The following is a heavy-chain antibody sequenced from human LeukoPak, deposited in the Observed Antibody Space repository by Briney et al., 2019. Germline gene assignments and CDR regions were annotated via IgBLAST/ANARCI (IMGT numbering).Heavy chain of an antibody. J-gene: IGHJ5*02. D-gene: IGHD3-16*01. Sequence: SETLSLTCTVSGGSISRSRYYWGWVRQPPGKGLEWIGSIYYSGSTYYNPSLKSRVTISVDTSKNQFSLKLSSVTAADTAVYYCAEGDYPSWGQGTLVTVSS. CDR2: IYYSGST. V-gene: IGHV4-39*01. CDR3: AEGDYPS. CDR1: GGSISRSRYY.